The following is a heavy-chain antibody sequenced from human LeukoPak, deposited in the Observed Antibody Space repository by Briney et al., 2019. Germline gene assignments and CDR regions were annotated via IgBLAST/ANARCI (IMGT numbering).Heavy chain of an antibody. CDR2: INPNSGGT. J-gene: IGHJ4*02. D-gene: IGHD3-22*01. V-gene: IGHV1-2*02. CDR3: DRGGEDYYDSSGYCLDY. CDR1: GYTFTGYY. Sequence: GASVKVSCKASGYTFTGYYMHWVRQAPGQGLDQMGWINPNSGGTNYAQKFQGRVTMTRDTSISTAYMELSRLRSDDSAVYCWDRGGEDYYDSSGYCLDYWGQGTLVTVSS.